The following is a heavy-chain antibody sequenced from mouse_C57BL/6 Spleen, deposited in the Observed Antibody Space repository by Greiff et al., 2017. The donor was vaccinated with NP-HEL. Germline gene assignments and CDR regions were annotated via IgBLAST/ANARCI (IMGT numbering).Heavy chain of an antibody. J-gene: IGHJ2*01. V-gene: IGHV1-52*01. CDR3: ARWSTTVSREDY. Sequence: QVQLQQPGAELVRPGSSVKLSCKASGYTFTSYWMHWVKQRPIQGLEWIGNIDPSDSETHYNQKFKDKATLTVDKSSSTAYMQLSSLTSEDSAVYYCARWSTTVSREDYWGQGTTLTVSS. D-gene: IGHD1-1*01. CDR2: IDPSDSET. CDR1: GYTFTSYW.